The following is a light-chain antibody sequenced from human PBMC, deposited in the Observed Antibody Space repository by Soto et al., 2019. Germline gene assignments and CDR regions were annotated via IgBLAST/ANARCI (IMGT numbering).Light chain of an antibody. CDR3: SSYTSSSTYV. CDR1: SSDVGSYNR. CDR2: EVS. J-gene: IGLJ1*01. V-gene: IGLV2-18*02. Sequence: QSALTQPTTVSGSPRPSVPISCTGTSSDVGSYNRVSWYQQPPGTAPKLMIYEVSNRPSGVPDRFSGSKSGNTASLTISGLQAEDEADYYCSSYTSSSTYVFGTGTKVTVL.